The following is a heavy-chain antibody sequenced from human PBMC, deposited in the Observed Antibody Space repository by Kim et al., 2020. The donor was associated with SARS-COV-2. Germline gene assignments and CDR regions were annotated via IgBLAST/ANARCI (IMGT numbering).Heavy chain of an antibody. V-gene: IGHV4-34*01. CDR2: INHSGST. Sequence: SETLSLTCAVYGGSFSGYYWSWIRQPPGKGLEWIGEINHSGSTNYNPSLKSRVTISVDTSKNQFSLKLSSVTAADTAVYYCANYYYGSGSPRELFDYWGQGTLVTVSS. CDR3: ANYYYGSGSPRELFDY. D-gene: IGHD3-10*01. J-gene: IGHJ4*02. CDR1: GGSFSGYY.